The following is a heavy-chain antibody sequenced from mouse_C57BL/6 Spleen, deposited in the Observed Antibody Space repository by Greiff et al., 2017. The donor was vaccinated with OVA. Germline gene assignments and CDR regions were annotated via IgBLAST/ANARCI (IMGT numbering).Heavy chain of an antibody. Sequence: QVQLQQPGAELVKPGASVKLSCKASGYTFTSYWMHWVKQRPGQGLEWIGMIHPNSGSTNYNEKFKSKATLTVDKSSSTAYMQLSSLTSEDSAVYYCAREGPGWDVYYFDYWGQGTTLTVSS. J-gene: IGHJ2*01. CDR1: GYTFTSYW. D-gene: IGHD4-1*01. CDR3: AREGPGWDVYYFDY. V-gene: IGHV1-64*01. CDR2: IHPNSGST.